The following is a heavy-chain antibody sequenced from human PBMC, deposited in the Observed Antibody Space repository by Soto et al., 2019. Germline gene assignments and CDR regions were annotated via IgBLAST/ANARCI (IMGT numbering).Heavy chain of an antibody. CDR1: GFTFSSYS. V-gene: IGHV3-48*02. J-gene: IGHJ6*03. D-gene: IGHD1-26*01. Sequence: GGSQRLSCAASGFTFSSYSMNWVRQAPGKGLEWVTYISSSSTIYYANSVKGRFSISRDNAKNSLYLQMNRLRDEDKGVYYCAGDHRPMVGATRFGYYYYYMDVWGKGTTVTVSS. CDR3: AGDHRPMVGATRFGYYYYYMDV. CDR2: ISSSSTI.